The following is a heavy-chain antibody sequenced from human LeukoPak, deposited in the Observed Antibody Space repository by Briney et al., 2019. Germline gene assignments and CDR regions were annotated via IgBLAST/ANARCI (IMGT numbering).Heavy chain of an antibody. CDR1: GASVSSYY. CDR3: ARADRRDNWNDQGYYYGMDV. D-gene: IGHD1-1*01. V-gene: IGHV4-59*02. CDR2: IYYSGSM. J-gene: IGHJ6*04. Sequence: SETLSLTCTVSGASVSSYYWNWIRQPPGKGLEWIGYIYYSGSMNYNPSLKSRGTISVDTSKNQFSLRLSSVTAADTAIYYCARADRRDNWNDQGYYYGMDVWGKGTTVTVSS.